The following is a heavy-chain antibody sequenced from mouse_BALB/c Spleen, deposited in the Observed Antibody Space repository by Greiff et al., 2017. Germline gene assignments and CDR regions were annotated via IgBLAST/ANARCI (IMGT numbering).Heavy chain of an antibody. Sequence: EVKVVESGGDLVKPGGSLKLSCAASGFTFSSYGMSWVRQTPDKRLEWVATISSGGSYTYYPDSVKGRFTISRDNAKNTLYLQMSSLKSEDTAMYYCARHEDYGSSRWYFDVWGAGTTVTVSS. CDR3: ARHEDYGSSRWYFDV. D-gene: IGHD1-1*01. CDR2: ISSGGSYT. V-gene: IGHV5-6*01. CDR1: GFTFSSYG. J-gene: IGHJ1*01.